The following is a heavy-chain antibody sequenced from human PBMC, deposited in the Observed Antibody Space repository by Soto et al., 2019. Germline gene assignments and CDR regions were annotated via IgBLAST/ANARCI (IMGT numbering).Heavy chain of an antibody. Sequence: QVQLVQSGAEVKKPGASVKVSCKASGYTFTSYGISWVRQAPGQGLEWMGWTSAYNGKTNYAQKVRGXGXLXTXXATSTAYMERRSLRSDDTAVYFCARSSGSAHWFDSWGQGTLVTVSS. CDR1: GYTFTSYG. CDR2: TSAYNGKT. V-gene: IGHV1-18*01. J-gene: IGHJ5*01. CDR3: ARSSGSAHWFDS. D-gene: IGHD6-6*01.